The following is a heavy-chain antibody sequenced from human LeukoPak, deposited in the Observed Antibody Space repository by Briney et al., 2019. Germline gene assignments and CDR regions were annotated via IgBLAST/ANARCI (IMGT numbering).Heavy chain of an antibody. J-gene: IGHJ4*02. V-gene: IGHV3-23*01. CDR3: ARDERWIQFNY. Sequence: GGSLRLSCAASGFTFSSSAMSWVRQAPGKGLEWVSGIVGSGVTTYYADSVKGRFTISRDSSKNTLYLHMNGLRVEDTAIYYCARDERWIQFNYWGQGTLVTVSS. CDR1: GFTFSSSA. CDR2: IVGSGVTT. D-gene: IGHD5-18*01.